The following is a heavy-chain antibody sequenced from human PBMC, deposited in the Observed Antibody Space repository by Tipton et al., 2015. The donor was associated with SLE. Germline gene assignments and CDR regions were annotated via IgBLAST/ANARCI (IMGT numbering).Heavy chain of an antibody. J-gene: IGHJ3*02. V-gene: IGHV6-1*01. Sequence: GLVKPSQTLSLTCGISGDSVSSLSAAWNWIRQSPSRGLEWLGRTYYRSKWYNEYAVSVRSRIIVNPDISKNQFSLQLNSVTPEDTAVYYCARASSTRMNAFDIWGQGAEVTVSS. D-gene: IGHD2-8*01. CDR3: ARASSTRMNAFDI. CDR2: TYYRSKWYN. CDR1: GDSVSSLSAA.